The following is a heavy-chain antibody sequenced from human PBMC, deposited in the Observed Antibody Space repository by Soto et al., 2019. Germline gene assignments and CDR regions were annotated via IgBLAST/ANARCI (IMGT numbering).Heavy chain of an antibody. CDR2: ISSSSSYI. V-gene: IGHV3-21*01. D-gene: IGHD3-22*01. CDR3: GRDPYYYDSSGYYHAEYFRH. J-gene: IGHJ1*01. Sequence: GGSLRLSCAASGFTFSSYSMNWVRQAPGKGLEWVSSISSSSSYIYYADSVKGRFTISRDNAKNSLYLQMNSLRAEDTAVYYCGRDPYYYDSSGYYHAEYFRHWGQGTLVTVSS. CDR1: GFTFSSYS.